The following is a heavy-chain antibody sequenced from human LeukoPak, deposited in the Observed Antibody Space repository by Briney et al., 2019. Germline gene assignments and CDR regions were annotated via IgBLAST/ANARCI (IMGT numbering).Heavy chain of an antibody. J-gene: IGHJ4*02. CDR1: GFTFSSSA. D-gene: IGHD2-2*02. Sequence: GGSLRLSCAASGFTFSSSAMHWVRQAPGKGLEWVAVTSSDESRKSYADSVKDRFAISRDNSNNTLYLQMNNLRADDTAMYYCARDRGAAIPYYCDYWGQGTLVTVSS. CDR2: TSSDESRK. V-gene: IGHV3-30*09. CDR3: ARDRGAAIPYYCDY.